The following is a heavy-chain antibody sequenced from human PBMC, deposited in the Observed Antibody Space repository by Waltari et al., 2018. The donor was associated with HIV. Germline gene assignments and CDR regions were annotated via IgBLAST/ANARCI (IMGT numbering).Heavy chain of an antibody. V-gene: IGHV4-39*01. CDR2: IYYSGEN. D-gene: IGHD2-8*01. J-gene: IGHJ4*02. CDR3: ARLDMVKTFIDY. Sequence: QLLESGPGLVKSSETLSVTCTVSGGSVSGGTYYWGWIRQPPGKGLEWIGSIYYSGENYYNPCFKRRVTSCVDTSKNQFSLRLESVTAEDTALYYCARLDMVKTFIDYWGQGTLVTVSS. CDR1: GGSVSGGTYY.